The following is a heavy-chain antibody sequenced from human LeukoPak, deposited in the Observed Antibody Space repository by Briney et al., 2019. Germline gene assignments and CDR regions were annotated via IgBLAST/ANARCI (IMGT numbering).Heavy chain of an antibody. CDR1: GFTFSSNW. D-gene: IGHD2-15*01. Sequence: GGSLRLSCVASGFTFSSNWMSWVRQAPGKGLEWVANIKQDGSEIYYVDSVKGRFTISRDNAKNSLYLQMNSLRAEDTAVYYCGRVSESLVNGGVSWSFDNWGQGTLVTVSS. CDR3: GRVSESLVNGGVSWSFDN. J-gene: IGHJ4*02. V-gene: IGHV3-7*03. CDR2: IKQDGSEI.